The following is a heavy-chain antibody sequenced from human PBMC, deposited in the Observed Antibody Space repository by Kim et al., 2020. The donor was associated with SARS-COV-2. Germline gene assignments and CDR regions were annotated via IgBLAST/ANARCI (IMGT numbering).Heavy chain of an antibody. D-gene: IGHD6-19*01. CDR2: IKQDGNQK. Sequence: GGSLRLSCAASGFTFSSYGMTWVRQAPGKGLEWVANIKQDGNQKYYADSVKGRFTISRDNAKNSLYLQMNSLRAEDTAVYYCARDGDMYSSGKVAFDIWGQRTMVTVSS. CDR3: ARDGDMYSSGKVAFDI. CDR1: GFTFSSYG. V-gene: IGHV3-7*01. J-gene: IGHJ3*02.